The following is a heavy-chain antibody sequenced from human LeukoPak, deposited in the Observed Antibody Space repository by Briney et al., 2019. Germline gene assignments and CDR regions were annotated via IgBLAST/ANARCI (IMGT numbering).Heavy chain of an antibody. V-gene: IGHV4-39*01. D-gene: IGHD3-22*01. CDR2: IYYSGST. CDR1: GGSISSSSYY. Sequence: SETLSLTCTVSGGSISSSSYYWGWIRQPPGKGLEWIGSIYYSGSTYYNPSLKSRVTISVDTSKNQFTLKLSSVTAADTAVYYCARVDSSGGSGFDYWGQGTLVTVSS. J-gene: IGHJ4*02. CDR3: ARVDSSGGSGFDY.